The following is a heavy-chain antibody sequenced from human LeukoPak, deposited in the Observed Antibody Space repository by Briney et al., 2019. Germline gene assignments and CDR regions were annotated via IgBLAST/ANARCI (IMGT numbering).Heavy chain of an antibody. CDR3: ARGDIVVVPAATFDP. D-gene: IGHD2-2*01. CDR2: IYYSGST. J-gene: IGHJ5*02. Sequence: WVRQAPGKGLEWIGSIYYSGSTYYNPSLKSRVTISVDTSKNQFSLKLSSVTAADTAVYYCARGDIVVVPAATFDPWGQGTLVTVSS. V-gene: IGHV4-39*01.